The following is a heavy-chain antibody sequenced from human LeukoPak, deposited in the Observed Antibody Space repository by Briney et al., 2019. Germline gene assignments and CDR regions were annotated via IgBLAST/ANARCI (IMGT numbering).Heavy chain of an antibody. D-gene: IGHD3-3*02. J-gene: IGHJ4*02. CDR2: IKQDGSEK. CDR1: GFTFSKAW. Sequence: GGSLRLSCADSGFTFSKAWMSWVRQAPGKGLEWVANIKQDGSEKYYVDSVKGRFTISRENAKNSLYLQMNSVRAEETGVYYCARDGRGPFLEWLFLPDPVPFDYWGQGTLVTVSS. V-gene: IGHV3-7*01. CDR3: ARDGRGPFLEWLFLPDPVPFDY.